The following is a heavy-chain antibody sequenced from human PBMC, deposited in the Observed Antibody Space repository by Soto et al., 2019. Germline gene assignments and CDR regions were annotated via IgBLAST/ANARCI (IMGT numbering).Heavy chain of an antibody. V-gene: IGHV3-48*01. CDR1: GFSFSSYS. J-gene: IGHJ4*02. D-gene: IGHD2-15*01. Sequence: EVQLVESGGGLVQPGGSLRLSCAASGFSFSSYSMNRVRQAPGKGLEWVSYISTSSSTIYYADSVKGRFTISRDNAKNSLYLQMNSLRAEDTAVYYCARDGYCSGGSCPDFDYWGQGTLVTVSS. CDR2: ISTSSSTI. CDR3: ARDGYCSGGSCPDFDY.